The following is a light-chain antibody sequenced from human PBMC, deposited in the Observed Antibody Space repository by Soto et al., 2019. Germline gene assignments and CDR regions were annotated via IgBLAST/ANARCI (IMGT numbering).Light chain of an antibody. J-gene: IGKJ4*01. V-gene: IGKV3-15*01. Sequence: EIVMTQSPATLSVSPGERATLSCRASQSVSSNLAWYQQKPGQAPRRLLYCASTRATGIPARFSGSGSGTEFTLTISSLQSEDFAVYYCQQYNNWPPLTFGGGTKVEIK. CDR3: QQYNNWPPLT. CDR1: QSVSSN. CDR2: CAS.